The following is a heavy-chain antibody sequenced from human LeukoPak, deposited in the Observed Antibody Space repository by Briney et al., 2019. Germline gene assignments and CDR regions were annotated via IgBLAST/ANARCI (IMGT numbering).Heavy chain of an antibody. CDR1: GFTFSTYW. CDR3: ARVLSGYQLYFDY. CDR2: MNSDGSTT. Sequence: GGSLRLYCAASGFTFSTYWMHWVRQAPGKGLVWVSRMNSDGSTTSYADSVKGRFSISRDNAKNTLYLQMNSLRAEDTAVYYCARVLSGYQLYFDYWGQGTQLTVSS. J-gene: IGHJ4*02. V-gene: IGHV3-74*01. D-gene: IGHD3-22*01.